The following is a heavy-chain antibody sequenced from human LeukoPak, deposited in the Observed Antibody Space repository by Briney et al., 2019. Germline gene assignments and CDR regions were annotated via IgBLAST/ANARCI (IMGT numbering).Heavy chain of an antibody. J-gene: IGHJ4*02. CDR3: ARAQDFDWLLSFDY. CDR2: IYSGGST. CDR1: GFTFSRYW. V-gene: IGHV3-66*01. Sequence: PGGSLRLSCVASGFTFSRYWMTWVRQAPGKGLEWVSVIYSGGSTYYADSVKGRFTISRDNSKNTLYLQMNSLRAEDTAVYYCARAQDFDWLLSFDYWGQGTLVIVSS. D-gene: IGHD3-9*01.